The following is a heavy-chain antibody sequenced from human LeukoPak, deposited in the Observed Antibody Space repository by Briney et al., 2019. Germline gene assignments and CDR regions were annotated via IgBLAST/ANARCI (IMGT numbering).Heavy chain of an antibody. Sequence: PGGSLRLSCAASGFTFSSYAMHWVRQAPGKGLEWVAVISYDGSNKYYADSVKGRFTISRDNAKNSLYLQMNSLRAEDTALYYCAKGVSGYQGGWFDPWGQGTLVTVSS. J-gene: IGHJ5*02. V-gene: IGHV3-30-3*01. CDR3: AKGVSGYQGGWFDP. CDR2: ISYDGSNK. D-gene: IGHD3-22*01. CDR1: GFTFSSYA.